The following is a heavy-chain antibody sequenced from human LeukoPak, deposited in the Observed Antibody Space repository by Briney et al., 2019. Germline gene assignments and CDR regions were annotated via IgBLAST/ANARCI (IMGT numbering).Heavy chain of an antibody. CDR1: GFTFSSYW. Sequence: PGGSLRLSCAASGFTFSSYWMSWVRQAPGKGLEWVANIKQDGREKYYVDSVKGRFTISRDNAKNSLYLQMNSLRAEDTAVYYCARDDQGTMVYYYYYYMDVWGKGTTVTVSS. CDR3: ARDDQGTMVYYYYYYMDV. J-gene: IGHJ6*03. D-gene: IGHD3-10*01. V-gene: IGHV3-7*01. CDR2: IKQDGREK.